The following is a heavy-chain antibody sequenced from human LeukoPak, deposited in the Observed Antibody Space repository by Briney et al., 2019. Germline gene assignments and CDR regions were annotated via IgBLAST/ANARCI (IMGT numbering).Heavy chain of an antibody. CDR2: IYYSGST. CDR3: VRDRVVVVPPNWFDP. V-gene: IGHV4-39*07. Sequence: SETLSLTCTVSGGSISSSSYYWGWIRQPPGKGLEWIGSIYYSGSTYYNPSLKSRVTISVDTSKNQFSLKLSSVTAADTAVYYCVRDRVVVVPPNWFDPWGQGTLVTVSS. D-gene: IGHD2-2*01. J-gene: IGHJ5*02. CDR1: GGSISSSSYY.